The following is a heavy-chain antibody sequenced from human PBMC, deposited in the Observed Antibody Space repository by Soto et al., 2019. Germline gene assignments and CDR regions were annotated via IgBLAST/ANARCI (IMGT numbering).Heavy chain of an antibody. J-gene: IGHJ3*02. CDR3: AKDRGGSGAFDI. CDR1: GFSFSIYS. V-gene: IGHV3-48*01. Sequence: EGQLVEFGGGLVKPGGSLRLSCAASGFSFSIYSYNWVRQAPGKGLEWLSYISPAGSSIYYADSVKGRFTISRDSARDSVYLQMNSLRAEDTAVYYGAKDRGGSGAFDIWGQGTMVTVSS. CDR2: ISPAGSSI. D-gene: IGHD3-10*01.